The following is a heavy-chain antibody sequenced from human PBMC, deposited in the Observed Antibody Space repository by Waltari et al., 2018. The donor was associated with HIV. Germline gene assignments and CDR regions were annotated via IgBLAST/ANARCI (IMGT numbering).Heavy chain of an antibody. V-gene: IGHV4-61*02. Sequence: QVQLQESGPGLVKPSQTLSLTCTVSGGSISNGSYYWNWIRQPAGKGLEWIGGIYSSGNTNYNPSLKSRVTISVDTSKNQFSLKLSSVTAADTAVYYCARGRFEGYILYYYYGMDVWGQGTTVSVSS. CDR3: ARGRFEGYILYYYYGMDV. J-gene: IGHJ6*02. D-gene: IGHD5-12*01. CDR1: GGSISNGSYY. CDR2: IYSSGNT.